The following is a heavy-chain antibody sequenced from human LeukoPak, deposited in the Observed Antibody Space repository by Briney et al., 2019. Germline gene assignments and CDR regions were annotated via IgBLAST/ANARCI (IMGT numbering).Heavy chain of an antibody. CDR3: ARDQFLDY. J-gene: IGHJ4*02. V-gene: IGHV3-21*04. CDR2: ISRGGSSK. CDR1: GITFSTSN. Sequence: GGSLRLSCAASGITFSTSNMNWVRQAPGMGLEWVSSISRGGSSKYSADSVKGRFAISRDNAKNSLDLQMDSLRAEDTAVYYCARDQFLDYWGQGTLVTVSS.